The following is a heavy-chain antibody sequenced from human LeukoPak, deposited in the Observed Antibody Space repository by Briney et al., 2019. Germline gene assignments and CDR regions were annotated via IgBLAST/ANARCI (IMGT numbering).Heavy chain of an antibody. V-gene: IGHV4-61*02. Sequence: SETLSLTCTVSGGSISSGSYYWSWIRQPAGKGLEWIGRIYTSGSTNYNPSLKSRVTISVDTSKNQFSLKLSSVTAADTAVYYCARDRGYCSSTSYSRHDAFDIWGQGTMVTVSS. CDR2: IYTSGST. D-gene: IGHD2-2*01. CDR3: ARDRGYCSSTSYSRHDAFDI. CDR1: GGSISSGSYY. J-gene: IGHJ3*02.